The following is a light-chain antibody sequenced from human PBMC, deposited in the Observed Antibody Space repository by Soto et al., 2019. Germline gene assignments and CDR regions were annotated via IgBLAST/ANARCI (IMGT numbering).Light chain of an antibody. V-gene: IGLV2-14*01. CDR1: SSDVGGYNY. CDR3: SSYTSSSTPQVV. CDR2: EVN. Sequence: QSALTQPASVSGSPRQSITISCTGTSSDVGGYNYVSWYQHHPGKAPKLMIYEVNNRPSGVSNRFSGSKSGNTASLTISGLQAEDEADYYCSSYTSSSTPQVVFGGGTQLTVL. J-gene: IGLJ2*01.